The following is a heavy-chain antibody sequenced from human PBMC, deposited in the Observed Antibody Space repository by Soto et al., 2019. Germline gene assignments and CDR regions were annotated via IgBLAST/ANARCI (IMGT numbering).Heavy chain of an antibody. J-gene: IGHJ4*02. Sequence: VASVKVSCKASGYTFTSYAIHWVRQAPGQRLEWMGWVNAGNGNTKYSQKLQGRVTITRDTSASTAYTELSSLRSEDTAVYYCARDVGYNWNLIDYWGQGTLVTVSS. CDR1: GYTFTSYA. CDR2: VNAGNGNT. V-gene: IGHV1-3*01. D-gene: IGHD1-20*01. CDR3: ARDVGYNWNLIDY.